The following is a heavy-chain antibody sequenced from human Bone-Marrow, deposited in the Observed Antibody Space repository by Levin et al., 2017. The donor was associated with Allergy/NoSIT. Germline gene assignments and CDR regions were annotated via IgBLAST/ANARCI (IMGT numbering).Heavy chain of an antibody. CDR2: IYYSGSS. V-gene: IGHV4-31*03. CDR1: GVSISSGTYY. J-gene: IGHJ4*02. Sequence: SQTLSLTCTVSGVSISSGTYYWNWIRQHPGKGLEWIGFIYYSGSSYYNPSLKSRVNLSLDTSKNQFSLELSSVTAADTAVYYCARGPGPTLWSDLYGEYFFDSWGQGTLVTVSS. D-gene: IGHD3-3*01. CDR3: ARGPGPTLWSDLYGEYFFDS.